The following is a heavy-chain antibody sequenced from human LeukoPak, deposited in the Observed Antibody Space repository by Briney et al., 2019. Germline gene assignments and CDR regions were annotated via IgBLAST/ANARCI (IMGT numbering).Heavy chain of an antibody. D-gene: IGHD3-22*01. V-gene: IGHV3-23*01. J-gene: IGHJ4*02. Sequence: GGSLRLSCAASGFTFSSYAMYWVRQAPGKGLEWVSGIFGSGGSTHYADSVKGRFTISRDNSKNTLYLQMNSLRAEDTAVYYCARDRVVVIFDYWGQGTLVTVSS. CDR1: GFTFSSYA. CDR2: IFGSGGST. CDR3: ARDRVVVIFDY.